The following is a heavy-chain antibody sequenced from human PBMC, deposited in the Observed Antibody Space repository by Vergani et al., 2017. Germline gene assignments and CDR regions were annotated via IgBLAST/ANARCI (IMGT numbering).Heavy chain of an antibody. J-gene: IGHJ1*01. V-gene: IGHV3-21*01. D-gene: IGHD2-2*01. Sequence: EVQLVESGGGLVKPGGSLRLSCVASGFTFGSYSMNWVRQAPGKGLKWVSFISSSSSYRYYADPVKGRFTISRDNGEYSLLLQMNSLRPEDTAVYYCVSGVPGYQLATHYFQHWGQGTLVTVSS. CDR2: ISSSSSYR. CDR1: GFTFGSYS. CDR3: VSGVPGYQLATHYFQH.